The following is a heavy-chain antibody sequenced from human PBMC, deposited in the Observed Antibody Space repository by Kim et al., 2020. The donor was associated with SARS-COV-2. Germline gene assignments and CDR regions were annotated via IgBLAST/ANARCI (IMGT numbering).Heavy chain of an antibody. V-gene: IGHV1-18*04. Sequence: ASVKVSCKASGYTFTSYSISWVRQAPGQGLEWMGWISAYNGNTNYAQKLQGRVTMTTDTSTSTAYMELRSLRSDDTAVYYCARDGGSYYVYGPTDNWFDPWGQGTLVTVSS. CDR1: GYTFTSYS. D-gene: IGHD1-26*01. J-gene: IGHJ5*02. CDR2: ISAYNGNT. CDR3: ARDGGSYYVYGPTDNWFDP.